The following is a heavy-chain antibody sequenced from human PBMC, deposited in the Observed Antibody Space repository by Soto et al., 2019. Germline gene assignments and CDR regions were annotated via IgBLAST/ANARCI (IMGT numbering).Heavy chain of an antibody. D-gene: IGHD5-18*01. CDR3: ARGGRIVDTGIGYYYYHAMDV. V-gene: IGHV1-46*01. Sequence: ASVKVSCKASGYTFTSYNIHWVRQAPGQGLEWMGIFNPTGDTASYAQKLQGRVTMTRDTSTGTAYMALGSLRTEDTAVYYCARGGRIVDTGIGYYYYHAMDVWGQGTTVTVSS. CDR2: FNPTGDTA. J-gene: IGHJ6*02. CDR1: GYTFTSYN.